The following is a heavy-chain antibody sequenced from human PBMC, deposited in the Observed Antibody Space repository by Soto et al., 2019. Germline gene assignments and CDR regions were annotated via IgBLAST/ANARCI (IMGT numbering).Heavy chain of an antibody. J-gene: IGHJ4*02. CDR3: ASQAVPSYFDY. Sequence: SETLSLTCTVSGGSISSYYWSWIRQPPGKGLEWIGYIYYSGSTNYNPSLKSRVTISVDTSKNQFSLKLSSVTAADTAVYYCASQAVPSYFDYWGQGTLVTVSS. V-gene: IGHV4-59*01. CDR1: GGSISSYY. CDR2: IYYSGST.